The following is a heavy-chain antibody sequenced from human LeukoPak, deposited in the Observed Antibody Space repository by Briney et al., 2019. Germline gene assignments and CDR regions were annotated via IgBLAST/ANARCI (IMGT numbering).Heavy chain of an antibody. J-gene: IGHJ6*03. CDR1: GYTFTGYY. D-gene: IGHD6-13*01. CDR2: INPNSGGT. V-gene: IGHV1-2*02. Sequence: ASVKVSCKASGYTFTGYYMHWVRQAPGQGLEWMGWINPNSGGTNYAQKFQGRVTMTRDTSISTAYMELSRLRSDDTAVYYCARGRRSSSWYAYYSYSYYYMDVWGKGTTVTISS. CDR3: ARGRRSSSWYAYYSYSYYYMDV.